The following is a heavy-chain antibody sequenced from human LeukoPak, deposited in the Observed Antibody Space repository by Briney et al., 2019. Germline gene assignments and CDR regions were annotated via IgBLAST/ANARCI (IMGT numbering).Heavy chain of an antibody. CDR1: GYTFTSYG. J-gene: IGHJ5*02. CDR3: ARSGTVWGSYRNNWFDP. D-gene: IGHD3-16*02. V-gene: IGHV1-18*01. Sequence: ASVKVSCKASGYTFTSYGISWVRQAPGQGLEWMGWISAYNGNTNYAQKFQGRVTMTRNTSISTAYMELSSLRSEDTAVYYCARSGTVWGSYRNNWFDPWGQGTLVTVSS. CDR2: ISAYNGNT.